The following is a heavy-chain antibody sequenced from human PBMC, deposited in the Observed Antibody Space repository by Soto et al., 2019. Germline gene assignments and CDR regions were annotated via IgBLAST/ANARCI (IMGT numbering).Heavy chain of an antibody. CDR3: ARGGSSSWSPLYSFDY. V-gene: IGHV1-2*02. D-gene: IGHD6-13*01. CDR1: GYTFTGYY. Sequence: ASGRVCCKASGYTFTGYYMHWVRQAPGQGLEWMGWINPNSGGTNYAQKFQGRVTMTRDTSISTAYMELSRLRSDDTAVYYCARGGSSSWSPLYSFDYCGQGPLVT. CDR2: INPNSGGT. J-gene: IGHJ4*02.